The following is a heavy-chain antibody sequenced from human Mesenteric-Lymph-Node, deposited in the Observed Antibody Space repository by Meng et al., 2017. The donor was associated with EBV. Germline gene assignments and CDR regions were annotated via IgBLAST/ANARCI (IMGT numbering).Heavy chain of an antibody. Sequence: QITLKEFVPTLVKPTQTLTLTCTFSGFSLSTSGVGSGVGVGWIRQPPGKALEWLALIYWDDGKHYSPSLKSRLAITKDNSKNQVVLTITNMDPVDTATYYCTHTIWGRYLGYWGQGILVTVSS. V-gene: IGHV2-5*02. CDR1: GFSLSTSGVGSGVG. D-gene: IGHD3-16*02. J-gene: IGHJ4*02. CDR2: IYWDDGK. CDR3: THTIWGRYLGY.